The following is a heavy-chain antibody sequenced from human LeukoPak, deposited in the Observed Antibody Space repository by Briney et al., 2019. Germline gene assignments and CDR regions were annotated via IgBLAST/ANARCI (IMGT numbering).Heavy chain of an antibody. V-gene: IGHV1-46*01. CDR3: ARVEMEWLSHFDY. Sequence: GASVKVSCKASGYTFGTHWMHWVRQAPGQGLEWMGIINPSGDVRLYARKFQGRVTVTRDMSTSTAYMELRSLRSDDTAVYYCARVEMEWLSHFDYWGQGTLVTVSS. CDR1: GYTFGTHW. CDR2: INPSGDVR. J-gene: IGHJ4*02. D-gene: IGHD3-3*01.